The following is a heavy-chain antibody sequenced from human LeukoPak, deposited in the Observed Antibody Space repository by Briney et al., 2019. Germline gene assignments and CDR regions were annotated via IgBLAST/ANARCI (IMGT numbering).Heavy chain of an antibody. Sequence: GGSLRLSCAASGFTFSSYGMHWVRQAPGEGLEWVAVIWYDGSNKYYADSVKGRFTISRDNSKNTLYLQMNSLRAEDTAVYYCAKDQEWELLAYYFDYWGQGTLVTVSS. CDR3: AKDQEWELLAYYFDY. D-gene: IGHD1-26*01. J-gene: IGHJ4*02. V-gene: IGHV3-33*06. CDR2: IWYDGSNK. CDR1: GFTFSSYG.